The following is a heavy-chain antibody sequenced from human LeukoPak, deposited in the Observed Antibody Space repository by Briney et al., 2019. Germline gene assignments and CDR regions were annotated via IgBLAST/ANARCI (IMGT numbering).Heavy chain of an antibody. CDR3: ARYALSSPNPNWFDP. D-gene: IGHD6-19*01. Sequence: GGSLRLSCAASGFTFSSYSMNWVRQAPGKGLEWVSFISSTSSSIYYADSVKGRFTISRDNAKNPLYLQMNSLRAEDTAVYYCARYALSSPNPNWFDPWGQGTLVTVSS. V-gene: IGHV3-48*01. J-gene: IGHJ5*02. CDR2: ISSTSSSI. CDR1: GFTFSSYS.